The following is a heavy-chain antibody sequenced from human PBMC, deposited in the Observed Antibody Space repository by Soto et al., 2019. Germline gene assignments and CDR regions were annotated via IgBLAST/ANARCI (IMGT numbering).Heavy chain of an antibody. J-gene: IGHJ4*02. CDR2: INHRGTT. Sequence: SETLSLTCAVYGGSFSGYYWSWIRQPPGKGLEWIGEINHRGTTKYNPSLKSRVTISVDASKNQFSLNLSSLTAADTAVYYCVRAGDYAFFDSWGQGTLVTVSS. V-gene: IGHV4-34*01. CDR3: VRAGDYAFFDS. CDR1: GGSFSGYY. D-gene: IGHD4-17*01.